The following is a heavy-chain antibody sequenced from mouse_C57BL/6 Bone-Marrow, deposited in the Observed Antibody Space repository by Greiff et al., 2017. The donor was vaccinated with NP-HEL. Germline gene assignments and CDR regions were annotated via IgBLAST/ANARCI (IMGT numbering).Heavy chain of an antibody. CDR2: ISDGGSYT. CDR3: ATLPATVVPLGFDV. V-gene: IGHV5-4*03. J-gene: IGHJ1*03. Sequence: EVMLVESGGGLVKPGGSLKLSCAASGFTFSSYAMSWVRQTPEKRLEWVATISDGGSYTYYPDNVKGRFTITRDNAKNNLYLQMSHLNSEDTAMYYCATLPATVVPLGFDVWGTGTTVTVSS. D-gene: IGHD1-1*01. CDR1: GFTFSSYA.